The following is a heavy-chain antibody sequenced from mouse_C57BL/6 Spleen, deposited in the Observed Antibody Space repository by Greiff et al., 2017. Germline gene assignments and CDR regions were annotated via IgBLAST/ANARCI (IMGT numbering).Heavy chain of an antibody. D-gene: IGHD1-1*01. CDR1: GYTFTSYW. V-gene: IGHV1-69*01. Sequence: VQLQQSGAELVMPGASVKLSCKASGYTFTSYWMHWVKQRPGQGLEWIGEIDPSDSYTNYNQKFKGKSTLTVDKSSSTAYMQLSSLTSEDSAVYYCARRVYGSRRYFDVWGTGTTVTVSS. CDR2: IDPSDSYT. CDR3: ARRVYGSRRYFDV. J-gene: IGHJ1*03.